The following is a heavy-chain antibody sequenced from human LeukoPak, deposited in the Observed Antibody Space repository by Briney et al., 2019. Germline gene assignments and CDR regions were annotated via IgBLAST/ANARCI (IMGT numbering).Heavy chain of an antibody. Sequence: SETLSLTCAVYGGSFSAYYWSWLRQPPGKGLEWIGEINHSGSTNYNPSLKSRVTISVDTSKNQFSLKLSSVTAADTAVYYCARGHGYKAKDYWGQGTLVTVSS. CDR2: INHSGST. CDR1: GGSFSAYY. J-gene: IGHJ4*02. D-gene: IGHD5-24*01. V-gene: IGHV4-34*01. CDR3: ARGHGYKAKDY.